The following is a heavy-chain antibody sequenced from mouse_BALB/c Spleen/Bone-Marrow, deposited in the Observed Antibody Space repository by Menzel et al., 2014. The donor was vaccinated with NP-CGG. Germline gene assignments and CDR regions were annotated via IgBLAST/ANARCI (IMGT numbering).Heavy chain of an antibody. D-gene: IGHD2-1*01. CDR3: ERRRKVIYAMKY. V-gene: IGHV5-15*02. CDR2: ISSLASSI. J-gene: IGHJ4*01. CDR1: GFTFSEYG. Sequence: EVQVVESGGGLVQPGGSRKLSCAASGFTFSEYGMAWVRQAPGKGPEWVAFISSLASSIYYADSVTGRFTLSRENAKNYLLLEMRRVGSEDTVLYLCERRRKVIYAMKYGGQETSVTASP.